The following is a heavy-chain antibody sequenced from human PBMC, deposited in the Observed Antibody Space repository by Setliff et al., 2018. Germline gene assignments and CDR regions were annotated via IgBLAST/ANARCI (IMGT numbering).Heavy chain of an antibody. Sequence: ASVKVSCKASGYTFAGYYMHWVRQAPGQGLEWMGWINPNSGGANYAQKFQGRVTMTRDTSISTGYMELSRLRSDDTAVYYCARDNTMVGATDYWGLGTLVTVSS. CDR1: GYTFAGYY. V-gene: IGHV1-2*02. CDR2: INPNSGGA. J-gene: IGHJ4*02. CDR3: ARDNTMVGATDY. D-gene: IGHD1-26*01.